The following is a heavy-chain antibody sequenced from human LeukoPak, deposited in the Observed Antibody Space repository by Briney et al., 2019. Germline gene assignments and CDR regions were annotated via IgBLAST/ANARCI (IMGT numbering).Heavy chain of an antibody. J-gene: IGHJ5*02. CDR2: MNPNSGNT. D-gene: IGHD3-9*01. CDR3: ARGDILTGSYNWFDP. CDR1: GYPFTIYD. V-gene: IGHV1-8*01. Sequence: ASVKVSCKASGYPFTIYDINWVRQATGQGLEWMRWMNPNSGNTGYAQKFQGRVTMTRNTSISTAYMELSSLRSEDTAVYYCARGDILTGSYNWFDPWGQGTLVTVSS.